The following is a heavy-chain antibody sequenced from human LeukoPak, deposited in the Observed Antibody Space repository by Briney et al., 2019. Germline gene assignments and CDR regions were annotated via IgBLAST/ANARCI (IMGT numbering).Heavy chain of an antibody. CDR2: IYYSGGT. D-gene: IGHD2-21*02. J-gene: IGHJ4*02. Sequence: SETLSLTCTVSGGSISSSSYYWGWIRQPPGKGLEWIGSIYYSGGTYYNPSLKSRVTISVDTSKNQFSLKLSSVTAADTAVYYCARDRDVVVTGLFDYWGQGTLVTVSS. CDR1: GGSISSSSYY. V-gene: IGHV4-39*07. CDR3: ARDRDVVVTGLFDY.